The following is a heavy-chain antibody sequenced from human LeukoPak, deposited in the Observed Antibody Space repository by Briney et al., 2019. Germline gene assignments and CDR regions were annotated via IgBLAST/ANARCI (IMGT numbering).Heavy chain of an antibody. CDR2: INTDGSST. V-gene: IGHV3-74*01. CDR3: ARDGERISTIGGVYWLDF. J-gene: IGHJ4*02. CDR1: GFTFSSHW. D-gene: IGHD3-16*01. Sequence: GGSLRLSCAASGFTFSSHWMHWVRQAPGKGLVWVSHINTDGSSTAYADSVKGRFTISRDNARNTLYLQMNSLRAEDTAVYYCARDGERISTIGGVYWLDFWGQGILVTVSS.